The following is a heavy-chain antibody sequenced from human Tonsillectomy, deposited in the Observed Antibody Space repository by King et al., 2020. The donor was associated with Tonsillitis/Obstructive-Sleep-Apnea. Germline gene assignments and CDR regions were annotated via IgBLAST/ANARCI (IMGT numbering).Heavy chain of an antibody. J-gene: IGHJ4*02. CDR2: IKNKNDGGTS. CDR3: TTLALDY. V-gene: IGHV3-15*01. Sequence: VQLVESGGGLVEPGGSLRLSCQASGFTFSNAWMTWVRQAPGKGLEWVGRIKNKNDGGTSDYAAPVKGRFTISRDETKNTLYLQMNSQKPDDTAIYYCTTLALDYWGQGTLVTVSS. CDR1: GFTFSNAW.